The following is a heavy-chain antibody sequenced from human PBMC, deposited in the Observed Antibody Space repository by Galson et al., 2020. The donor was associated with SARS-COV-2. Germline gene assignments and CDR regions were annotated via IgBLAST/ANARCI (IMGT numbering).Heavy chain of an antibody. CDR3: ARDGIVYSYAPSFDY. V-gene: IGHV3-33*01. CDR2: IWYDGSNK. J-gene: IGHJ4*02. CDR1: GFTFSSYG. Sequence: GESLKISCAASGFTFSSYGMHWVRQAPGKGLEWVAVIWYDGSNKYYADSVKGRFTISRDNSKNTLYLQMNSLRTEDTAVYYCARDGIVYSYAPSFDYWGQGTLVTVSS. D-gene: IGHD5-18*01.